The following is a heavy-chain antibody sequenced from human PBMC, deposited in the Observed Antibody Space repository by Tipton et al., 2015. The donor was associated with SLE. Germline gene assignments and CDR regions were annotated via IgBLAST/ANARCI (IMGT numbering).Heavy chain of an antibody. CDR2: IYYSGST. D-gene: IGHD1-26*01. J-gene: IGHJ4*01. CDR3: ARDKSGCSRALFDD. V-gene: IGHV4-61*01. CDR1: GGSVSSGSYY. Sequence: TLSLTCTVSGGSVSSGSYYWSWIRQPPGKGLEWIGYIYYSGSTNYNPSLKSRVTISVDTSKNQFSLKLSSVTAADTAVYYCARDKSGCSRALFDDWGHGTLVPVSS.